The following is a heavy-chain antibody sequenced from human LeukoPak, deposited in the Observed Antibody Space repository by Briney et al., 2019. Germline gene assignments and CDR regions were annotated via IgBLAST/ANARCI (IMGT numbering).Heavy chain of an antibody. CDR2: ISGDGGST. J-gene: IGHJ6*02. D-gene: IGHD2-2*01. CDR1: GFTFDDYA. CDR3: AKDGYCSSTSCHYYGIDV. Sequence: GGSLRLSCAASGFTFDDYAMHWVRQAPGKGLEWVSLISGDGGSTYYADSVKGRFTISRDNSKNSLYLQMNSLRTEDTALYYCAKDGYCSSTSCHYYGIDVWGQGTTVTVSS. V-gene: IGHV3-43*02.